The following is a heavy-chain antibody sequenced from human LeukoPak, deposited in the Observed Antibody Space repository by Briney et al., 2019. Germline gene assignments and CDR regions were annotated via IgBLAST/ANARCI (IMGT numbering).Heavy chain of an antibody. CDR2: ISNSGSTI. CDR3: ARDGSRYCTSTSCYSGYYYYGMDV. J-gene: IGHJ6*02. Sequence: GGSLRLSCAASGFTFSDYCMSWIRQAPGKGLEWISYISNSGSTIYYADSVKGRFTISRDNAKNSLYLQMNSLRAEDTAVYYCARDGSRYCTSTSCYSGYYYYGMDVWGQGTTVTVSS. D-gene: IGHD2-2*01. V-gene: IGHV3-11*01. CDR1: GFTFSDYC.